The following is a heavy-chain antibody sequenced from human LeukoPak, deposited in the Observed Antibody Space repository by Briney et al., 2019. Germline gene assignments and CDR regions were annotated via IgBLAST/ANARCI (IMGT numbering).Heavy chain of an antibody. V-gene: IGHV1-2*02. J-gene: IGHJ4*02. Sequence: GASVKVSCKASGYTFTGYYMHWVRQAPGQGLEWMGWINPNSGGTNYAQKFQGRVTMTRDTSISTAYMELSRLRSDDTAVYYCARTPSPAYDYVWGSYRPHFDYWGQGTLVTVSS. CDR2: INPNSGGT. CDR1: GYTFTGYY. D-gene: IGHD3-16*02. CDR3: ARTPSPAYDYVWGSYRPHFDY.